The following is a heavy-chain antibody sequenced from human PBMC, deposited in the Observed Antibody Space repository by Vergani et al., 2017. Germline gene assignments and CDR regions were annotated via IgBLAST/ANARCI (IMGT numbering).Heavy chain of an antibody. Sequence: QVQLVESGGGVVQPGRSLRLSCAASGFTFSSYGMHWVRQAPGKGLEWVAVIWYDGSNKYYADSVKGRFTISRDNSKNTLYLQMNSLRAEDTAVYYCARSEGMVRNLGDAFDIWSQGTMVTVSS. CDR3: ARSEGMVRNLGDAFDI. J-gene: IGHJ3*02. CDR1: GFTFSSYG. CDR2: IWYDGSNK. D-gene: IGHD3-10*01. V-gene: IGHV3-33*01.